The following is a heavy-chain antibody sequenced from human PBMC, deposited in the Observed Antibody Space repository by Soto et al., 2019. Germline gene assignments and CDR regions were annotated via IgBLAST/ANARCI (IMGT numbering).Heavy chain of an antibody. CDR2: IIPIFGTA. CDR3: ARSVVPAASYYYYYGMDV. J-gene: IGHJ6*02. D-gene: IGHD2-2*01. V-gene: IGHV1-69*13. Sequence: VASVKVSCKASGGTFSSYAISWVRQAPGQGLEWMGGIIPIFGTANYAQKFQGRVTITADESTSTAYMELGSLRSEDTAVYYCARSVVPAASYYYYYGMDVWGQGTTVTVSS. CDR1: GGTFSSYA.